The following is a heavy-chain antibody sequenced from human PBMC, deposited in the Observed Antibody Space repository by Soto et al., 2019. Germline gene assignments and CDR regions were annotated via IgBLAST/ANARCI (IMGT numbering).Heavy chain of an antibody. D-gene: IGHD6-13*01. V-gene: IGHV1-58*01. CDR3: AADKAAAGAFDI. CDR1: GFAFTSSA. J-gene: IGHJ3*02. CDR2: IVVGSGNT. Sequence: SVKVSCKASGFAFTSSAVQWVRQARGQRLEWIGWIVVGSGNTNYAQKFQERVTITRDMSISTAYMELSSLRSEDTAVYYCAADKAAAGAFDIWGQGTMVT.